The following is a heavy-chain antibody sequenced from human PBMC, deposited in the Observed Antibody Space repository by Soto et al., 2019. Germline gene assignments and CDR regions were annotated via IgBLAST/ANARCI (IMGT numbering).Heavy chain of an antibody. CDR1: GGTFSTYT. D-gene: IGHD2-2*01. V-gene: IGHV1-69*02. J-gene: IGHJ3*01. CDR2: IIPMLTVT. CDR3: SIGSWSAETFDV. Sequence: QVHLEQSGAEVKRPGSSVKVPCKAAGGTFSTYTLIWVRQAPGQGLEWMGRIIPMLTVTNSAQKFQGRVTLTADKSTRTAFMELTSLTSDDTAVYYCSIGSWSAETFDVWGQGTMVTVSS.